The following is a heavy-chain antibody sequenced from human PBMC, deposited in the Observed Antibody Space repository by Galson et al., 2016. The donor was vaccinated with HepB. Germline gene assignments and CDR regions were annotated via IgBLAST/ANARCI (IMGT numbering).Heavy chain of an antibody. CDR2: ISGDGGST. V-gene: IGHV3-23*01. CDR3: ARFTQEWLDRVYYFDY. CDR1: GFAFSNYA. D-gene: IGHD6-19*01. Sequence: SLRLSCAASGFAFSNYAMSWVRQAPGKGLEWVSAISGDGGSTYYAVSVQGRFTSSRDGSTNTMYLQMNSLRTDDTAVYYCARFTQEWLDRVYYFDYWGQGTLVTVSS. J-gene: IGHJ4*02.